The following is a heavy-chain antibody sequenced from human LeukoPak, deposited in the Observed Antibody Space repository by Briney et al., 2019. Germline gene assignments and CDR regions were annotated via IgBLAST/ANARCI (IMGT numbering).Heavy chain of an antibody. D-gene: IGHD2-2*01. J-gene: IGHJ4*02. CDR2: IIPIFGTA. V-gene: IGHV1-69*05. CDR1: GGTFSSYA. CDR3: AREGYCSSTSCYLSY. Sequence: SVKVSCKASGGTFSSYAISWVRQAPGQGLEWMGGIIPIFGTANYAQKLQGRVTMTTDTSTSTAYMELRSLRSDDTAVYYCAREGYCSSTSCYLSYWGQGTLVTVSS.